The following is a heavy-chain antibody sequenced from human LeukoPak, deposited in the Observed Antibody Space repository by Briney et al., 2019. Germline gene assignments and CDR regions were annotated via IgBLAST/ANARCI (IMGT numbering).Heavy chain of an antibody. CDR1: GFTFSSHV. D-gene: IGHD6-19*01. CDR2: ISGSGGST. V-gene: IGHV3-23*01. Sequence: GGSLRLSCAASGFTFSSHVINWVRQAPGKGLEWVSAISGSGGSTYYADSVKGRFTISRDNSKNTLSLQMNSLRAEDTAVYYRAKSNGWYYFDYWGQGTLVTVSS. CDR3: AKSNGWYYFDY. J-gene: IGHJ4*02.